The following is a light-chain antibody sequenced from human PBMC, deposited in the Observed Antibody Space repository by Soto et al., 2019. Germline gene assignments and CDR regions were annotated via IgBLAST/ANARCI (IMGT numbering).Light chain of an antibody. CDR1: KNDIGVYDF. J-gene: IGLJ3*02. V-gene: IGLV2-8*01. CDR2: EVV. Sequence: QSALTQPPSASGSPGQSVTISCTGTKNDIGVYDFVSWYQHHPGKAPRLIIYEVVQRPSGVPDRFSGSKSGNTASLTVSGLQAEDEADYYCSSFVAGNNYWVFGGGTKLTVL. CDR3: SSFVAGNNYWV.